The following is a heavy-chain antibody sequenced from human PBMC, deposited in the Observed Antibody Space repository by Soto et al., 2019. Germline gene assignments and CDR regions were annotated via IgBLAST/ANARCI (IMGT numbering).Heavy chain of an antibody. CDR3: AHRYYDFWSGPAGPFDY. Sequence: SGPTLVKPTQTLTLTCTFSGFSLSTSGVGVGWIRQPPGKALEWLALIYWDDDKRYSPSLKSGLTITKDTSKNQVVLKLTNMDPVDTATYYCAHRYYDFWSGPAGPFDYWGQGTLVTVSS. V-gene: IGHV2-5*02. J-gene: IGHJ4*02. CDR1: GFSLSTSGVG. D-gene: IGHD3-3*01. CDR2: IYWDDDK.